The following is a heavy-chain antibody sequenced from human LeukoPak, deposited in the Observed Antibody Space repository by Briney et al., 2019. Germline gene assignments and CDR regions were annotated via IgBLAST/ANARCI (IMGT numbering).Heavy chain of an antibody. CDR1: VGSLSRGYSY. V-gene: IGHV4-30-4*08. D-gene: IGHD6-13*01. CDR2: SYYSGNT. CDR3: ARARIFAAAGTTAFDI. Sequence: PSQSLCLTRAVSVGSLSRGYSYGTSIRQPPGKGQEYNRYSYYSGNTYDSPHLKSRLTISVDTSTKQCSLQLTSVTAADTAVYYCARARIFAAAGTTAFDIWGKGTMVTVS. J-gene: IGHJ3*02.